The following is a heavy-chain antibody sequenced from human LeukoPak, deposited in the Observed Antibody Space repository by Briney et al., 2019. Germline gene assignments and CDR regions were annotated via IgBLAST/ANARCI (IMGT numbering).Heavy chain of an antibody. CDR2: ISAYNGNT. D-gene: IGHD3-10*01. V-gene: IGHV1-18*01. CDR3: AREVYGSGSYENYMDV. CDR1: GYTFTSYG. Sequence: ASVKVSCKASGYTFTSYGISWVRQAPGQGLEWMGWISAYNGNTNYAQKLQGRVTMTTDTSTSTAYMELRSLRSDDTAVYYCAREVYGSGSYENYMDVWGKGTTVTVSS. J-gene: IGHJ6*03.